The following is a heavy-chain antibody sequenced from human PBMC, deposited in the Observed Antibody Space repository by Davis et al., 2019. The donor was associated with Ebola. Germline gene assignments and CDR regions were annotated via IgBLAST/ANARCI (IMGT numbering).Heavy chain of an antibody. V-gene: IGHV1-69*13. CDR1: GGTFSSYA. D-gene: IGHD1-1*01. Sequence: SVKVSCKASGGTFSSYAISWVRQAPGQGLEWMGGIIPIFGTANYAQKFQGRVTITADESTSTAYMELNSLRSEDTAVYYCARLGTWEDGMDVWGQGTTVTVPS. CDR3: ARLGTWEDGMDV. J-gene: IGHJ6*02. CDR2: IIPIFGTA.